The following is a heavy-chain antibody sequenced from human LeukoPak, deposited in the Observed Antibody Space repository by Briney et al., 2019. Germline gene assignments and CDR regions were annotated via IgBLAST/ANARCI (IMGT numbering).Heavy chain of an antibody. J-gene: IGHJ4*02. CDR3: ARHVRFLEWLSSYYFDS. D-gene: IGHD3-3*01. Sequence: SETLSLTCTVSGGSISSSSYYWGWIRQPPGKGLEWIGSIYYSGSTYYNPSLKSRVTISVDTSKSQFSLRLTSVTAADTAVYYCARHVRFLEWLSSYYFDSWGQGALVTVSS. CDR2: IYYSGST. V-gene: IGHV4-39*01. CDR1: GGSISSSSYY.